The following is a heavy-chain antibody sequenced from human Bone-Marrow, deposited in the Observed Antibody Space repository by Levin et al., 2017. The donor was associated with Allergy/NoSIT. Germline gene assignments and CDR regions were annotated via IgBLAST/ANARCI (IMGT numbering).Heavy chain of an antibody. CDR3: ARPGIVGATDPFDY. CDR2: IYYSGST. J-gene: IGHJ4*02. D-gene: IGHD1-26*01. Sequence: SETLSLTCTVSGGSISSSSYYWGWIRQPPGKGLEWIGSIYYSGSTYYNPSLKSRVTISVDTSKNQFSLKLSSVTAADTAVYYCARPGIVGATDPFDYWGQGTLVTVSS. CDR1: GGSISSSSYY. V-gene: IGHV4-39*01.